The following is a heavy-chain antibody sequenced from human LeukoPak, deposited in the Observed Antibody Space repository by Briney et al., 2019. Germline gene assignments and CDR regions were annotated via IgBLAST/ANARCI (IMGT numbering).Heavy chain of an antibody. CDR1: GGSISSSSYY. CDR2: IYYSGST. D-gene: IGHD2-21*02. V-gene: IGHV4-39*07. J-gene: IGHJ2*01. Sequence: SETLSLTYTVSGGSISSSSYYWGWIRQPPGKGLEWIGSIYYSGSTYYNPSLKSRVTISVDTSKNQFSLKLSSVTAADTAVYYCARFAVVTAISYWYFDLWGRGTLVTVSS. CDR3: ARFAVVTAISYWYFDL.